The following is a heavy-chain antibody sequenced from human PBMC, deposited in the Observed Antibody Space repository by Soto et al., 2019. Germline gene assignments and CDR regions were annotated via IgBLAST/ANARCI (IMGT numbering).Heavy chain of an antibody. CDR3: ARSLAFHFSGSYYRWFDP. D-gene: IGHD3-10*01. CDR1: GGSISSYY. V-gene: IGHV4-59*01. J-gene: IGHJ5*02. CDR2: IYYSGST. Sequence: PSETLSLTCTVSGGSISSYYWSWIRQPPGKGLEWIGYIYYSGSTNYNPSLKSRVTISVDTSKNQFSLKLSSVTAADTAVYYCARSLAFHFSGSYYRWFDPWGQGTLVTVSS.